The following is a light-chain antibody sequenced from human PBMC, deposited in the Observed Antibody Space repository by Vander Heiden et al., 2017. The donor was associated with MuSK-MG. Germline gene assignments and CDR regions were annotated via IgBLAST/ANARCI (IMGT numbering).Light chain of an antibody. Sequence: EVVLTQSPATLSLSPGERATLSCRASQSVSNYLAWYQQKPGQAPRLLIYDVSNRDTGIPARFSGSGYGKDFTLTISSREPEDYAVYYCQQRTNWPPLPFGGGTKVEIK. V-gene: IGKV3-11*01. CDR1: QSVSNY. J-gene: IGKJ4*01. CDR3: QQRTNWPPLP. CDR2: DVS.